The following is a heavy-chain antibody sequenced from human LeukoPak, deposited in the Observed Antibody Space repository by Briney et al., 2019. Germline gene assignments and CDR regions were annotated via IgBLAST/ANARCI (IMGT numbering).Heavy chain of an antibody. Sequence: GGSLRLSCAASGFTFSNYWINWVRQAPGKGLEWVANINQDGSENNFVDSVRGRFTISRDNAKNSLYLQMNSLRAEDTAVYYCARDRGFLSFDYWGQGTQVTVSS. CDR2: INQDGSEN. D-gene: IGHD2/OR15-2a*01. CDR1: GFTFSNYW. J-gene: IGHJ4*02. CDR3: ARDRGFLSFDY. V-gene: IGHV3-7*01.